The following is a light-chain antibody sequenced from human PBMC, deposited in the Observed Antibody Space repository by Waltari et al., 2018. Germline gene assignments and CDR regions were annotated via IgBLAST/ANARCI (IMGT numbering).Light chain of an antibody. Sequence: SYELTQPLPVSVAPGQTATITCGGNNIGGKSVHWYQQNPGQAPVLVIYRDNNRPSGIPDRFSGSNSGNTATLTINGAQVGDEADYYCQVRDSNTAVFGGGTHLTVL. CDR2: RDN. V-gene: IGLV3-9*01. CDR1: NIGGKS. CDR3: QVRDSNTAV. J-gene: IGLJ7*01.